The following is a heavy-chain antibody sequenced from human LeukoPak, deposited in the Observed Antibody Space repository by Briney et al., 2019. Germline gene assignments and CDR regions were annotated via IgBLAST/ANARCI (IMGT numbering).Heavy chain of an antibody. J-gene: IGHJ4*02. Sequence: PSGTLSLTCTVSGGSISSSSYYWGWIRQPPGKGLEWIGSIYYSGSTYYNPSLKSRVTISVDTSKNQFSLKLSSVTAADTAVYYCARSPTRYCTNGVCYKSFFLLDYWGQGTLVTVSS. CDR3: ARSPTRYCTNGVCYKSFFLLDY. D-gene: IGHD2-8*01. V-gene: IGHV4-39*01. CDR1: GGSISSSSYY. CDR2: IYYSGST.